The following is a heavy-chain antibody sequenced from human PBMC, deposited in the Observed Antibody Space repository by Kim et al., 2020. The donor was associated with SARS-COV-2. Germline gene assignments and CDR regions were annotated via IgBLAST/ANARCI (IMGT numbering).Heavy chain of an antibody. V-gene: IGHV4-34*01. Sequence: SETLSLTCAVYGGSFSGYYWSWIRQPPGKGLEWIGEINHSGSTNYNPSLKSRVTISVDTSKNQFSLKLSSVTAADTAVYYCARGRGWFDPWGQGTLVTVSS. CDR1: GGSFSGYY. CDR3: ARGRGWFDP. CDR2: INHSGST. J-gene: IGHJ5*02.